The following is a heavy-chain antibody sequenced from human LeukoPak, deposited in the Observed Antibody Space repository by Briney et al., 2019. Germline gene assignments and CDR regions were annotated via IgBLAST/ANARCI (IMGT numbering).Heavy chain of an antibody. J-gene: IGHJ4*02. D-gene: IGHD1-14*01. V-gene: IGHV4-38-2*02. CDR1: GDSVTNDFF. CDR3: ARWASISREPGGFFDH. Sequence: SETLSLTCTVSGDSVTNDFFWGCVRQPPGKELEWIGSFCLGRDTYYRPSLKSRVTISVDTSKNQFSLNLNSVTAADTAVYYCARWASISREPGGFFDHWGQGTLVTVSS. CDR2: FCLGRDT.